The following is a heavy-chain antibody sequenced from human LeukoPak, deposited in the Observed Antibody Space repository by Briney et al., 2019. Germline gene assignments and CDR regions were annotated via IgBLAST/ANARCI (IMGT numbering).Heavy chain of an antibody. D-gene: IGHD6-19*01. CDR1: GYSISNDYY. Sequence: PSETLSLTCTVSGYSISNDYYWGWIRQPPGKGLEWIGEINHSGSTNYNPSLKSRVTISVDTSKNQFSLKLSSVTAADTAVYYCARARQWLAHLDYWGQGTLVTVSS. CDR2: INHSGST. CDR3: ARARQWLAHLDY. V-gene: IGHV4-38-2*02. J-gene: IGHJ4*02.